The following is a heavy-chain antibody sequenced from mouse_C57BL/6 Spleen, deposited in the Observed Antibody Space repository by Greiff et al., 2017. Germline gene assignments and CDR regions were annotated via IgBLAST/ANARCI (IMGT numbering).Heavy chain of an antibody. J-gene: IGHJ4*01. Sequence: VQLQHSGPELVKPGASVKIPCKASGYTFTDYNMDWVKQSHGKSLEWIGDINPNNGGTIYNQKFKGKATLTVDKSSSTAYMELRSLTSEDTAVYYCARFYGSSYDAMDYWGQGTSVTVSS. CDR1: GYTFTDYN. CDR2: INPNNGGT. CDR3: ARFYGSSYDAMDY. D-gene: IGHD1-1*01. V-gene: IGHV1-18*01.